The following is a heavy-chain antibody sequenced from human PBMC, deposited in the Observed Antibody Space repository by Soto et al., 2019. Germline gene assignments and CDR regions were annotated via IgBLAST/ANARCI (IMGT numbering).Heavy chain of an antibody. CDR3: ATFRGPSYSYYYMDV. D-gene: IGHD3-16*01. CDR2: ISGSGRTT. J-gene: IGHJ6*03. Sequence: EVQLLESGGGLVQPGGSLRLSCATSGFTFSTYAMNWLRQAPGRGLECVSFISGSGRTTYYADSVKGRFTVSRDNSKNTLYLQMNSLRAEDTALYYCATFRGPSYSYYYMDVWGKGATVTVSS. V-gene: IGHV3-23*01. CDR1: GFTFSTYA.